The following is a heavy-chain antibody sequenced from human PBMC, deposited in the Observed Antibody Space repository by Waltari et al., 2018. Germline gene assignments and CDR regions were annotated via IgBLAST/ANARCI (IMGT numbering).Heavy chain of an antibody. CDR2: IYTSGST. D-gene: IGHD6-13*01. Sequence: QVQLQESGPGLVKPSQTLSLTCTVSGGSIPSNNYCWSWNRQPAGKGLEWIGRIYTSGSTNYNPSLKSRVTMSLDTSKNQFSLKLSSVTAADTAVYYCARLKYTSSWSTFDFWGQGTLVTVSS. J-gene: IGHJ4*02. CDR3: ARLKYTSSWSTFDF. CDR1: GGSIPSNNYC. V-gene: IGHV4-61*02.